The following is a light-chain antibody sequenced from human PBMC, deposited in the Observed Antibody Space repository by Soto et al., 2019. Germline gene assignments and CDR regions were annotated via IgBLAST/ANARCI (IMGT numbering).Light chain of an antibody. CDR1: QSRVTSDGNTY. CDR2: KIS. J-gene: IGKJ2*01. Sequence: DVVMTQSPLSLSVIPGQPASISCRSSQSRVTSDGNTYLNWFHQRPGQSPRRLIYKISNRDSGVPDRFIGSGSGTEFTLKISRVEAEDVGIYYCMQGTSWPYTFGQGTKLEI. V-gene: IGKV2-30*01. CDR3: MQGTSWPYT.